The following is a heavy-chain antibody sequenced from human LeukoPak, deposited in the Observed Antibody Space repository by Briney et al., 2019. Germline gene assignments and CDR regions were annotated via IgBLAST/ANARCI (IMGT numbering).Heavy chain of an antibody. J-gene: IGHJ2*01. CDR1: GYIFTDYY. D-gene: IGHD2-15*01. Sequence: ASVKVSCKASGYIFTDYYIQWVRQGPGQSLEWMGWVYANTGGTNYAQKFQGRVTMTRDTSISTAYMELSRLTSDDTAVYYCARSAVVAAPYDLWGRGTPVTVSS. CDR3: ARSAVVAAPYDL. V-gene: IGHV1-2*02. CDR2: VYANTGGT.